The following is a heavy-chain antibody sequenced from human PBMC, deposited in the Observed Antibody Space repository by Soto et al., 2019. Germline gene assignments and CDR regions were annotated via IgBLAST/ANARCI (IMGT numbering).Heavy chain of an antibody. Sequence: EVQLVESGGGLVKPGGSLRLSCAASGFTFSNAWMSWVRQAPGKGLEWVGRIKSKTDGGTTDYAAPVKGRFTISRDDSKNTLYLQMNSLRAEDTAVYYCALEGYSSSWYPPYYYYGMDVWGQGTTVTVSS. CDR3: ALEGYSSSWYPPYYYYGMDV. CDR2: IKSKTDGGTT. CDR1: GFTFSNAW. V-gene: IGHV3-15*01. J-gene: IGHJ6*02. D-gene: IGHD6-13*01.